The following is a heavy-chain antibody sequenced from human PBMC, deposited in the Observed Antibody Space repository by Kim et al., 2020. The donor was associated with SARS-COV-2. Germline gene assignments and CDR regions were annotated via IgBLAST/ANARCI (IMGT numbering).Heavy chain of an antibody. Sequence: GWSLRLSCAASGFTFSSYWMHWVRQAPGKGLVWVSRINSDGSSTSYADSVKGRFTISRDNAKNTLYLQMNSLRAEDTAVYYCARDLRTSPIQLWSYYYYYGMDVWGQGNTVTVSS. D-gene: IGHD5-18*01. CDR1: GFTFSSYW. V-gene: IGHV3-74*01. CDR3: ARDLRTSPIQLWSYYYYYGMDV. J-gene: IGHJ6*02. CDR2: INSDGSST.